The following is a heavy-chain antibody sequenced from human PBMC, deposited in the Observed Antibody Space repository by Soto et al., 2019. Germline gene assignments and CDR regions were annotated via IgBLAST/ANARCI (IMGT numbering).Heavy chain of an antibody. CDR2: IYHSGST. V-gene: IGHV4-4*02. J-gene: IGHJ4*02. D-gene: IGHD4-17*01. Sequence: SETLSLTCAVSGGSISSSNWWSWVRQPPGKGLEWIGEIYHSGSTNYNPSLKSRVTISVDKSKNQFSLKLSSVTAADTAVYYCARGGGQTVTTSFDYWGQGTLVTVSS. CDR3: ARGGGQTVTTSFDY. CDR1: GGSISSSNW.